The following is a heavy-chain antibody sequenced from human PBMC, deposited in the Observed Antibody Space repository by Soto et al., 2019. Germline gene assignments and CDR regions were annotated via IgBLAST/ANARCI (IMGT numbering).Heavy chain of an antibody. J-gene: IGHJ4*02. D-gene: IGHD3-3*01. CDR2: IYYSGST. Sequence: PSETLSLTCAVSGGSISSSNWWSWVRQPPGKGLEWIGYIYYSGSTNYNPSLKSRVTISVDTSKNQFSLKLSSVTAADTAVYYCARGGDFWSGYSHFDYWGQGTLVTVSS. CDR3: ARGGDFWSGYSHFDY. CDR1: GGSISSSNW. V-gene: IGHV4-4*02.